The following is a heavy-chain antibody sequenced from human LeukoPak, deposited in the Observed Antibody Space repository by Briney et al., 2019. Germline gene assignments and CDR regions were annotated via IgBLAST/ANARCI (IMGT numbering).Heavy chain of an antibody. Sequence: ASVKVSCKASGYTFTGYYMHWVRQAPGQGLEWMGWINPNSGDTNYAQNFQGRVTMTRDTSITTAYLELSSLRSDDTAVYYCAREAHCSSASRETDFWGQGTLVTVSS. V-gene: IGHV1-2*02. CDR3: AREAHCSSASRETDF. J-gene: IGHJ4*02. D-gene: IGHD2-2*01. CDR1: GYTFTGYY. CDR2: INPNSGDT.